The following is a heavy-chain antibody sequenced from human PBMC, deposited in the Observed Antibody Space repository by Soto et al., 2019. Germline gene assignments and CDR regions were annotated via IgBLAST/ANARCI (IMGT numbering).Heavy chain of an antibody. J-gene: IGHJ2*01. V-gene: IGHV3-30*18. CDR2: ISYDGGYE. CDR3: AKGTTVTPWRYLDL. CDR1: RFAFSSYA. D-gene: IGHD4-17*01. Sequence: QEQLVESGGGVVQPGKSLRLSCAASRFAFSSYALHCVRQAPGKGLEWLAVISYDGGYENYADSVKGRFTVYRDNSKNTLWLQINSLRPEDTALYYCAKGTTVTPWRYLDLWGQGTLVTVSS.